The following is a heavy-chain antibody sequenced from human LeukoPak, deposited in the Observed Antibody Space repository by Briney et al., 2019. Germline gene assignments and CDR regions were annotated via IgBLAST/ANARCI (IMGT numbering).Heavy chain of an antibody. V-gene: IGHV3-30*02. CDR2: IRYDGSRK. Sequence: GGSLRLSCAASGFIFSSYGMHWVRQAPDKGLEWVAFIRYDGSRKYYADSVKGRFTISRDNAKNSLYLQMNSLRAEDTAVYYCASHFNYYDSSGYLDYWGQGTLVTVSS. CDR1: GFIFSSYG. J-gene: IGHJ4*02. CDR3: ASHFNYYDSSGYLDY. D-gene: IGHD3-22*01.